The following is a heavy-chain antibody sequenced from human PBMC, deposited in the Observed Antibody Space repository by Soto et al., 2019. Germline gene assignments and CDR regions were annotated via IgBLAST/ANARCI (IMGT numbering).Heavy chain of an antibody. D-gene: IGHD6-6*01. J-gene: IGHJ6*03. CDR3: ARLIAARPNYYYYYMDV. Sequence: RGESLKISCQGSGYSFTSYWIGWVRQMPGKGLEWMGIIYPGDSDTRYSPSFQGQVTISADKSISTAYLQWSSLKASDTAMYYCARLIAARPNYYYYYMDVWGKGTTVTVSS. CDR2: IYPGDSDT. CDR1: GYSFTSYW. V-gene: IGHV5-51*01.